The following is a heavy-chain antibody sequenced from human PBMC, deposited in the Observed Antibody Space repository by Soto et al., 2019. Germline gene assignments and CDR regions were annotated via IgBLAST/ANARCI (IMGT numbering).Heavy chain of an antibody. CDR3: SMIRGVRGY. Sequence: EVQLVESGGGLVQPGGSLRLSCATSGFTFSDHFVGWVRQAPGKGLEWVGCTKEKCYSFASQYGASVQGRFTISRDDAANSVYLQIDGLKIEDTAVYYCSMIRGVRGYWGQGTLVTVSS. D-gene: IGHD3-10*01. CDR2: TKEKCYSFAS. CDR1: GFTFSDHF. J-gene: IGHJ4*02. V-gene: IGHV3-72*01.